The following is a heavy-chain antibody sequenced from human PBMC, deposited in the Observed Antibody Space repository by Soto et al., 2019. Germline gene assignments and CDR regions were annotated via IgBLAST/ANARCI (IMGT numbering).Heavy chain of an antibody. CDR3: AKIDYDFWSGYRDY. CDR1: GFTFSSYA. D-gene: IGHD3-3*01. J-gene: IGHJ4*02. CDR2: ISGSGGST. Sequence: EVQLLESGGGLVQPGGSLRLSCAASGFTFSSYAMSWVRQAPGKELEWVSAISGSGGSTYYADSVKGRFTISRDNSKNTLYLQMNSLRAEDTAVYYCAKIDYDFWSGYRDYWGQGTLVTVSS. V-gene: IGHV3-23*01.